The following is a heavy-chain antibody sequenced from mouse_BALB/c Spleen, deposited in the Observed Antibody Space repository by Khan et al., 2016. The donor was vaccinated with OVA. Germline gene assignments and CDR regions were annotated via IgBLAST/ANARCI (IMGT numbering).Heavy chain of an antibody. Sequence: QLQQSGPELMKPGASVKISCKASGYSFTTYYIHWVKQSHGKTLEWIGYIDPFNGGSTYNQKFKGKATLTVDTSSSTAYMHLSSLTSEASAVYYCARHGSPSWFGYWVQGTLVTVSA. CDR2: IDPFNGGS. CDR1: GYSFTTYY. J-gene: IGHJ3*02. CDR3: ARHGSPSWFGY. V-gene: IGHV1S135*01. D-gene: IGHD1-1*01.